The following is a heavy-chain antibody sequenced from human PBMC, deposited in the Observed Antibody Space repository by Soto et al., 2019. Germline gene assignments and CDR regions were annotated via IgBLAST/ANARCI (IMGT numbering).Heavy chain of an antibody. CDR2: INAGNGNT. CDR3: ARDLEYYGSGSYSPGYYYHYAMDV. CDR1: GYTFTSYA. Sequence: GASVKVSCKASGYTFTSYAMHWVRQAPGQRLEWMGWINAGNGNTKYSQKFQGRVTITRDTSASTAYMELSSLRSEDTAVYYCARDLEYYGSGSYSPGYYYHYAMDVWGQGTTVTVSS. V-gene: IGHV1-3*01. J-gene: IGHJ6*02. D-gene: IGHD3-10*01.